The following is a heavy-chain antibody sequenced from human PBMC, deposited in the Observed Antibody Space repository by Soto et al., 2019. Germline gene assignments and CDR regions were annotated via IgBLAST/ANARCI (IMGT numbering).Heavy chain of an antibody. CDR3: AGSIVVVPAAMGFYYYMDV. J-gene: IGHJ6*03. CDR1: GGSISSYY. V-gene: IGHV4-59*08. CDR2: IYYGGST. Sequence: SETLSLTCTVSGGSISSYYWSWIRQPPGKGLEWIGYIYYGGSTNYNPSLKSRVTISVDTSKNQFSLKLSSVTAADTAVYYCAGSIVVVPAAMGFYYYMDVWGKGTTVTVSS. D-gene: IGHD2-2*01.